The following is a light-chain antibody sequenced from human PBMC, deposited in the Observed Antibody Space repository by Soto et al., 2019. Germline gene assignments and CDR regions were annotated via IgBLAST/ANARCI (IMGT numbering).Light chain of an antibody. J-gene: IGKJ1*01. CDR3: QQYYSSPPT. V-gene: IGKV4-1*01. CDR1: QSVLYSSNNKNY. CDR2: WAS. Sequence: DIVMTQSPDSLAVSLGERANINCKSSQSVLYSSNNKNYLAWYQQKPGQPPKLLIYWASTRESGVPDRFSGSGSGTDFTLTISSLQAEDVSVYYCQQYYSSPPTVGQGTKVEIK.